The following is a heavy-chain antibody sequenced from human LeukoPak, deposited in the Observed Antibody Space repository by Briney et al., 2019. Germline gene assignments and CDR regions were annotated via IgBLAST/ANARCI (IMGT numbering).Heavy chain of an antibody. V-gene: IGHV4-39*07. J-gene: IGHJ4*02. CDR3: ARNSYVSSGYLDY. CDR2: LYYSGST. Sequence: SETLSLTCTVSGGSITNNNYYWDWIRQPPGKGLEWIGDLYYSGSTHYNPSLKSRVTLSVDTSRNQFFLKLISVTAADTAVYYCARNSYVSSGYLDYWGQGSLVTVSS. CDR1: GGSITNNNYY. D-gene: IGHD3-22*01.